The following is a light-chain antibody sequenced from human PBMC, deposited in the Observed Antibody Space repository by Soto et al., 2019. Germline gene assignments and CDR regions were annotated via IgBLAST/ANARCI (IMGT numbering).Light chain of an antibody. V-gene: IGKV1-39*01. J-gene: IGKJ1*01. CDR3: QQSYSTPQT. CDR1: QSVDSY. CDR2: AAS. Sequence: DIRMTQSPSSLSASVGDSVTITCRASQSVDSYLSWYQQKPGKAPNLLIYAASILHSGVPSRFGGSGSGTDFTLTISSLQPEDSGTYYCQQSYSTPQTFGQGTKVDIK.